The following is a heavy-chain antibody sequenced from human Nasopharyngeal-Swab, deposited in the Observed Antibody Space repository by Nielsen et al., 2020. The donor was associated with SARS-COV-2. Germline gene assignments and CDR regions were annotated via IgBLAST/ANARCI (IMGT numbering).Heavy chain of an antibody. V-gene: IGHV1-18*01. CDR3: ARDDSSNYDFWSGYYTSFDY. CDR1: GYTFTSYG. D-gene: IGHD3-3*01. CDR2: ISAYNGNT. Sequence: ASVKVSCKASGYTFTSYGISWLRKAPGQGLEWMGWISAYNGNTNYAQKLQGRVTMTTDTSTSTAYMELRSLRSADTAVYYCARDDSSNYDFWSGYYTSFDYWGQGTLVTVSS. J-gene: IGHJ4*02.